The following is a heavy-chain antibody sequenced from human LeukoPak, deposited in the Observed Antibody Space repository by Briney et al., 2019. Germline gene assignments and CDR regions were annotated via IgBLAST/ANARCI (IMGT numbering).Heavy chain of an antibody. Sequence: PGGSLRLSCAAPGFTFSSYAMSWVRQAPGKGLEWVSAISGSGGSTYYADSVKGRFTISRDNSKNTLYLQMNSLRAEDTAVYYCAKYSSGRGYFDYWGQGTLVTVSS. CDR3: AKYSSGRGYFDY. CDR1: GFTFSSYA. CDR2: ISGSGGST. V-gene: IGHV3-23*01. J-gene: IGHJ4*02. D-gene: IGHD6-19*01.